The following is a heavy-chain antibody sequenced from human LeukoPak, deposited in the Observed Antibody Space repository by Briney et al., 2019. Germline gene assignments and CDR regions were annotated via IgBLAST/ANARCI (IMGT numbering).Heavy chain of an antibody. D-gene: IGHD5-18*01. CDR3: ARRGGYSYGFDY. J-gene: IGHJ4*02. CDR2: ISSSSSYI. CDR1: GFTFSSYS. V-gene: IGHV3-21*01. Sequence: GGSLRLSCAASGFTFSSYSMNWVRQAPGKGLEWVSSISSSSSYIYYADSVKGRFTISRDNAKNSLYLQMDSLRAEDTAVYYCARRGGYSYGFDYWGQGTLVTVSS.